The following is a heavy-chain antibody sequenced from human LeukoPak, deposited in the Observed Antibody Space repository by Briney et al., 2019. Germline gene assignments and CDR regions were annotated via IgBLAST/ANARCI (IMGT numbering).Heavy chain of an antibody. CDR2: IDYRGTT. J-gene: IGHJ4*02. Sequence: PSETLSLACTVSGGSVSSDDYYWTWIRQPPGEGLEWIGYIDYRGTTWYNPSLQSRPTMSLDKSKNQFSLMLRSVTAADTAVYYCVRRMIRGVRPFDLWGQGTLVTVSS. V-gene: IGHV4-30-4*01. CDR3: VRRMIRGVRPFDL. D-gene: IGHD3-10*01. CDR1: GGSVSSDDYY.